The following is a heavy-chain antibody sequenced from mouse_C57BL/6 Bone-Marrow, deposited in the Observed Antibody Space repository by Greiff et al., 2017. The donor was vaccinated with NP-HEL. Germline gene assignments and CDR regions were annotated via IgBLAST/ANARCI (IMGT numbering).Heavy chain of an antibody. J-gene: IGHJ1*03. CDR1: GYTFTDYY. D-gene: IGHD1-1*01. CDR2: IYPGSGNT. CDR3: ATPVVAHWYFDV. V-gene: IGHV1-76*01. Sequence: QVQLQQSGAELVRPGASVKLSCKASGYTFTDYYINWVKQRPGQGLEWIARIYPGSGNTYYNEKFKGKATLTAEKSSSTAYMQLSSLTSEDSAVYFCATPVVAHWYFDVWGTGTTVTVSS.